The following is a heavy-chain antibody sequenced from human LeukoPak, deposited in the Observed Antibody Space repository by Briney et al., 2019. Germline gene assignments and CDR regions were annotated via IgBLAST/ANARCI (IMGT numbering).Heavy chain of an antibody. CDR1: GGSISSGSYY. CDR3: ARDGMATISVWFDP. V-gene: IGHV4-61*02. Sequence: SETLSLTCTVSGGSISSGSYYWSWIRQPAGEGLEWIGRIYTSGSTNYNPSLKSRVTISVDTSKNQFSLKLSSVTAADTAVYYCARDGMATISVWFDPWGQGTLVTVSS. J-gene: IGHJ5*02. D-gene: IGHD5-24*01. CDR2: IYTSGST.